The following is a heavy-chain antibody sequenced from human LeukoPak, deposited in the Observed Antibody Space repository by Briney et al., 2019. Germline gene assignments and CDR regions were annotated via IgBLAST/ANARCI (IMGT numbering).Heavy chain of an antibody. CDR3: ERDQPDLDETGTRKNY. CDR2: ISAYNGNT. J-gene: IGHJ4*02. V-gene: IGHV1-18*01. CDR1: GYTFTSYG. Sequence: EASVKVSCKASGYTFTSYGVSWVRQGPGRGLERMGWISAYNGNTNYAQKLQGRVTMTTDTSTSTAYIELRSLRSDDTAVYDCERDQPDLDETGTRKNYWGQVTLVTVSS. D-gene: IGHD1-7*01.